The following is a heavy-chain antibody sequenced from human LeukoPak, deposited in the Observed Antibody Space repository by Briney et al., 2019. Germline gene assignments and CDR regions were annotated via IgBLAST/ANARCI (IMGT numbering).Heavy chain of an antibody. CDR2: INHSGST. J-gene: IGHJ6*03. CDR3: ARTGYDFWSGYLYYYYYMDV. Sequence: KASETLSLTCAVYGGSFSGYYWSWIRQPPGKGLEWIGEINHSGSTNYNPSLKSRVTISVDTSKNQFSLKLSSVTAADTAVYYCARTGYDFWSGYLYYYYYMDVWGKGTTVTVSS. V-gene: IGHV4-34*01. CDR1: GGSFSGYY. D-gene: IGHD3-3*01.